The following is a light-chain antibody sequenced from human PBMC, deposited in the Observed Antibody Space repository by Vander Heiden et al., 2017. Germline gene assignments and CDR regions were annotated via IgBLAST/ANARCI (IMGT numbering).Light chain of an antibody. CDR3: QQSYSSPWT. CDR1: QSISIY. V-gene: IGKV1-39*01. Sequence: IQMTPPPSSLSASVGDRVTITCRASQSISIYLNWYQQKPGEAPKLLIYAASSLQSGVPSRFSGSGSGTDFTLTISSPQPEDFASYYCQQSYSSPWTFGQGTKVEIK. J-gene: IGKJ1*01. CDR2: AAS.